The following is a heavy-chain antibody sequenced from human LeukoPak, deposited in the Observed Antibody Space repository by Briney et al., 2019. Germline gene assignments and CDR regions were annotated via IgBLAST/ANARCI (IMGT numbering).Heavy chain of an antibody. CDR2: IYYSGST. D-gene: IGHD4-17*01. CDR3: ARYGDYAPGMDV. Sequence: SETLSLTCTVSGGSISSYYWSWIRQPPGKGLEWIGYIYYSGSTNYNPSLKSRVTISVDTSKNQFSLKLSSVTAADTAVYYCARYGDYAPGMDVWGKGTTVTVSS. V-gene: IGHV4-59*01. CDR1: GGSISSYY. J-gene: IGHJ6*04.